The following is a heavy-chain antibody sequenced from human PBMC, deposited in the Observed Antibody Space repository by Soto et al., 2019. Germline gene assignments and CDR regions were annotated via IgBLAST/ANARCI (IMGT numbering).Heavy chain of an antibody. Sequence: TGGSLRLSCAASGFTFSSYGMHWVRQAPGKGLGWVAVICYDGSNKYYSDSVKGRFTISRDNSKNTLYLQMNSLRAEDTAVYYCARAYSGYDFYYYYGMDVWGQGTTVTVSS. J-gene: IGHJ6*02. D-gene: IGHD5-12*01. CDR1: GFTFSSYG. V-gene: IGHV3-33*01. CDR3: ARAYSGYDFYYYYGMDV. CDR2: ICYDGSNK.